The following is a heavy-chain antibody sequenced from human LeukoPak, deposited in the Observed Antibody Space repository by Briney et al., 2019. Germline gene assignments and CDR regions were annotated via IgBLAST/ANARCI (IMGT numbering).Heavy chain of an antibody. D-gene: IGHD3-10*01. J-gene: IGHJ4*02. V-gene: IGHV4-39*07. CDR3: ARVEGLLWFGEKPKGWAFDY. CDR2: IYYSGST. Sequence: SETLSLTCTVSGGSISSSSYYWGWIRQPPGKGLEWIGSIYYSGSTYYNPSLKSRVTISVDTSKNQFSLKLSSVTAADTAVYYCARVEGLLWFGEKPKGWAFDYWGQGTLVTVSS. CDR1: GGSISSSSYY.